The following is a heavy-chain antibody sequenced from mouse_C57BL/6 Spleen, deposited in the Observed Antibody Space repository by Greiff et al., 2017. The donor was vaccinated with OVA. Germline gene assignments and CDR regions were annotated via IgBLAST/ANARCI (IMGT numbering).Heavy chain of an antibody. CDR3: ARDSSGSWFAY. D-gene: IGHD3-2*02. J-gene: IGHJ3*01. CDR2: IYPGDGDT. V-gene: IGHV1-80*01. CDR1: GYAFSSYW. Sequence: VQLQESGAELVKPGASVKISCKASGYAFSSYWMNWVKQRPGKGLEWIGQIYPGDGDTNYNGKFKGKATLTADKSSSTAYMQLSSLTSEDSAVYFCARDSSGSWFAYWGQGTLVTVSA.